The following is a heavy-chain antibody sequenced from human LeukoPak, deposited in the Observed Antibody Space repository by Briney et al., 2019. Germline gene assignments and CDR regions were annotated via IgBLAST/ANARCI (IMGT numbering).Heavy chain of an antibody. J-gene: IGHJ4*02. D-gene: IGHD3-10*01. CDR1: GFTLSNYA. V-gene: IGHV3-23*01. CDR3: AEDRVARGDQLFDY. CDR2: ISGSGGST. Sequence: GGSLRLSCAASGFTLSNYAMNWVRQVPGRGLEGVSPISGSGGSTTYADSVKGRFTISRDNSKNMLYLQMNSLRGEDTAVYYCAEDRVARGDQLFDYWGQGTLVTVSS.